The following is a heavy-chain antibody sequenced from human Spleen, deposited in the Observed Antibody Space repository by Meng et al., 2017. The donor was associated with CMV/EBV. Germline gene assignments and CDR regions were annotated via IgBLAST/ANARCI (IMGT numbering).Heavy chain of an antibody. CDR1: GFSFSDFY. Sequence: GESLKISCAASGFSFSDFYMSWIRQAPGKGLEWISHIDTSGRTMYSADSVKGRFTISRDNADKSLYLQMKSLRAEDTAVYYCARHLYDTSAYYPGWGAFDIWGQGTMVTVSS. V-gene: IGHV3-11*01. J-gene: IGHJ3*02. D-gene: IGHD3-22*01. CDR3: ARHLYDTSAYYPGWGAFDI. CDR2: IDTSGRTM.